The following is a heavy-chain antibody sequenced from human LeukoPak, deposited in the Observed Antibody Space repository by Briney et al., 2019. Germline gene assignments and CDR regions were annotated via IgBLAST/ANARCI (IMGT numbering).Heavy chain of an antibody. CDR2: IYYSGST. D-gene: IGHD1-26*01. CDR3: ARDGGATTFYFDY. V-gene: IGHV4-59*01. CDR1: GGSISSYY. J-gene: IGHJ4*02. Sequence: SETLSLTCTVSGGSISSYYWSWIRQPPGKGLEWIGYIYYSGSTNHNPSLKSRVTISVDTSKNQFSLKLSSVTAADTAVYYCARDGGATTFYFDYWGQGTLVTVSS.